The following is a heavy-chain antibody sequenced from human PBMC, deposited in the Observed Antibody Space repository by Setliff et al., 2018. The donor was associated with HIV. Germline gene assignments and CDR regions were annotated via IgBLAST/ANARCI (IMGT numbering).Heavy chain of an antibody. CDR2: IDHSGST. D-gene: IGHD3-10*01. CDR1: GGSFNDYY. Sequence: SETLSLTCAVYGGSFNDYYWTWIRQPPGKGLEWIGEIDHSGSTKYHASLKSRVTISIDTFKNQISLKFSSVTAADTAVYYCARGLNYYGSGSYLPLGYWGQGTLVTVSS. CDR3: ARGLNYYGSGSYLPLGY. V-gene: IGHV4-34*01. J-gene: IGHJ4*02.